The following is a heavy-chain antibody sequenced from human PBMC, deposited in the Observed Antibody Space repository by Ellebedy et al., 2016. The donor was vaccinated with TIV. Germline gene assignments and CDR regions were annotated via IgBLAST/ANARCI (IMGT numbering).Heavy chain of an antibody. V-gene: IGHV1-3*01. Sequence: AASVKVSCKASGGTFSTYAMHWVRQAPGQRLEWMGWINAGNGNTKYSQKFQGSVTITRDTSASTAYMKLSSLRSEDTAVSYCARQGVVGANRGGYFDNWGQGTLVTVSS. CDR1: GGTFSTYA. CDR2: INAGNGNT. D-gene: IGHD1-26*01. J-gene: IGHJ4*02. CDR3: ARQGVVGANRGGYFDN.